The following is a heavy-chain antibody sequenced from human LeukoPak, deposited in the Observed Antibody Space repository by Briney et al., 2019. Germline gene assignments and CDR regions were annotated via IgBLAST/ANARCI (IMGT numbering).Heavy chain of an antibody. CDR3: ARAFLGGSDY. CDR2: VSGRGYST. V-gene: IGHV3-23*01. J-gene: IGHJ4*02. D-gene: IGHD3-3*02. Sequence: PGGSLRLSCAASGFTFSSYAMSWARQAPGKGLEWVSAVSGRGYSTYYADSVKGRFTISRDNAKNSLYLQMNSLRAEDTAVYYCARAFLGGSDYGGQGTLVTVPS. CDR1: GFTFSSYA.